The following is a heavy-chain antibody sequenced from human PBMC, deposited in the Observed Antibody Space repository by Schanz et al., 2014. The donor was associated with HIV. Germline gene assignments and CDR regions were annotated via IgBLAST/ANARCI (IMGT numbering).Heavy chain of an antibody. J-gene: IGHJ4*02. CDR2: VLDTGHT. CDR3: AKGSTLGIAVAGAFDN. Sequence: EVQLLESGGGVVQPGGSLRLSCVGSGFAMSWVRQAPGKGLEWVSSVLDTGHTFYADSVKGRFTISRDNSKKRLFLQMNSLRAEDTAIYYCAKGSTLGIAVAGAFDNWGQGTLVTVSS. V-gene: IGHV3-23*01. CDR1: GFA. D-gene: IGHD6-19*01.